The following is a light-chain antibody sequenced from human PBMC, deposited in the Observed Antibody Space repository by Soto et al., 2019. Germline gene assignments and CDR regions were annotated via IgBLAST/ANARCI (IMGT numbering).Light chain of an antibody. CDR1: SSDVGGYNY. CDR3: SSYRSGGTFV. J-gene: IGLJ1*01. Sequence: QSVLAQPASVSGSPGQSIAMSCTGTSSDVGGYNYVSWHQQHPGKAPKVLISVVSNQPSGVSNRFSGSKSGNTASLTISGLQAEDEADYYCSSYRSGGTFVFGSGTKVTVL. V-gene: IGLV2-14*01. CDR2: VVS.